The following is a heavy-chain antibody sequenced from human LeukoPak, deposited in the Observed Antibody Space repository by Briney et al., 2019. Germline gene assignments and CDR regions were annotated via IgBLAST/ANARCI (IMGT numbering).Heavy chain of an antibody. Sequence: GGSLRLSCAVSGFTISRNAMIWVRQAPGKGLEWVSAISVSGGSTYYADSVKGRFTISRDNSKNTLYLQMNSLRAEDTAVYYCAKDLVVGTPAGSFDYWGQGALVTVSS. CDR1: GFTISRNA. CDR3: AKDLVVGTPAGSFDY. J-gene: IGHJ4*02. D-gene: IGHD2-2*01. V-gene: IGHV3-23*01. CDR2: ISVSGGST.